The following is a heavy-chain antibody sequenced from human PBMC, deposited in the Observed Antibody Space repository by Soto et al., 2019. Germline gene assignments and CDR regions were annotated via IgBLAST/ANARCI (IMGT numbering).Heavy chain of an antibody. CDR3: TREVSIGVGATDY. Sequence: QVQLVQSGAEVKKPGASVKVSCKASGFSFTSYYMHWVRQAPGQGLEWVARINPSGDSTIFAQELQGRGTVTRDTSTSTVYMELSSLRSEDTAVYYCTREVSIGVGATDYWGQGTLVTVSS. J-gene: IGHJ4*02. V-gene: IGHV1-46*04. CDR2: INPSGDST. D-gene: IGHD1-26*01. CDR1: GFSFTSYY.